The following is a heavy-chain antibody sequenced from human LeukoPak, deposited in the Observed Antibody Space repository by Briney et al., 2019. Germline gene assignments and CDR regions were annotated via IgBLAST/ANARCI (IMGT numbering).Heavy chain of an antibody. V-gene: IGHV3-30*02. D-gene: IGHD3-10*01. J-gene: IGHJ4*02. CDR2: IWYDGSNK. Sequence: PGGSLRLSCAASGFTFSRNGMTWVRQAPGKGLEWVTFIWYDGSNKYYAGSVKGRFTISRDKSKNTLYLQMNSLRAEDTAVYYCARDRGSRGSGTNGYFDYWGQGTLVTVSS. CDR1: GFTFSRNG. CDR3: ARDRGSRGSGTNGYFDY.